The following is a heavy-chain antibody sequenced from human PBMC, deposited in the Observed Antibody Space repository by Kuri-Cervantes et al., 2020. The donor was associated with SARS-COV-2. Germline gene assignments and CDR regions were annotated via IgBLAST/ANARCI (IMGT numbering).Heavy chain of an antibody. CDR2: ISSGSSYI. CDR1: GFTFSSYS. J-gene: IGHJ4*02. D-gene: IGHD2-2*02. Sequence: GGSLRLSCAASGFTFSSYSMNWVRQAPGKGLEWVSSISSGSSYIYYADSVKGRFTISRDNAKNSLYLQMNSLRAEDTAVYYCATLGYCSSTSCYKRFDYWGQGTLVTVSS. CDR3: ATLGYCSSTSCYKRFDY. V-gene: IGHV3-21*01.